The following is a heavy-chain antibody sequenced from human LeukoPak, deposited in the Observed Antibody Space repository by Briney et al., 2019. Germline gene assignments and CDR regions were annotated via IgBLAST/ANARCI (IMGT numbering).Heavy chain of an antibody. CDR1: EFTFSRYW. D-gene: IGHD3-10*01. CDR3: VRNYGSGIYGYGLEV. Sequence: GGSLRLSCEASEFTFSRYWMSWVRQAPGKGLEWVANIKQDAGERYYVDSVRGRFTISRDNAKNSLFLQMNSLRAEDTAVYYCVRNYGSGIYGYGLEVWGQGTTVTVSS. CDR2: IKQDAGER. J-gene: IGHJ6*02. V-gene: IGHV3-7*01.